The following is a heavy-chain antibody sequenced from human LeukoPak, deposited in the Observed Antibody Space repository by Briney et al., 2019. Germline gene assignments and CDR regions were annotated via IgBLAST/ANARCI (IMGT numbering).Heavy chain of an antibody. J-gene: IGHJ3*01. Sequence: GGSLRLSCEASGFTFSTFGMHWVRQAPGKGLVWVSLINADGSTATYADSVKGRFTISRDNARNTLSLQMNSLTIEGTAVYYCVVVVEPPDSDGFDVWGQGTMITVSS. CDR2: INADGSTA. D-gene: IGHD1-14*01. V-gene: IGHV3-74*01. CDR3: VVVVEPPDSDGFDV. CDR1: GFTFSTFG.